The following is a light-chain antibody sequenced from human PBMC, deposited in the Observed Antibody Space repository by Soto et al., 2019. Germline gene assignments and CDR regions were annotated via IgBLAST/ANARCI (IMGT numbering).Light chain of an antibody. CDR2: GAS. V-gene: IGKV3-15*01. J-gene: IGKJ4*01. CDR1: QGVDSN. CDR3: QQYNHCPLT. Sequence: EVVMTQSPATLSVSPGERVTLSCRASQGVDSNLAWYQQKPGQAPRLLVYGASTWATDIPSRFGGSGSGTDFTLTITSLQSEDFAIYYCQQYNHCPLTFGGGTKVEIK.